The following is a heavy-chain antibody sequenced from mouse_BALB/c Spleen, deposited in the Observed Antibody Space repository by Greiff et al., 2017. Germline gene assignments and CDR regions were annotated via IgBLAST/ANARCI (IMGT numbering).Heavy chain of an antibody. CDR3: ARDDDYDGFAY. D-gene: IGHD2-4*01. CDR2: ISSGGSYT. Sequence: EVQVVESGGGLVKPGGSLKLSCAASGFTFSSYAMSWVRQSPEKRLEWVAEISSGGSYTYYPDTVTGRFTISRDNAKNTLYLEMSSLRSEDTAMYYCARDDDYDGFAYWGQGTLVTVSA. V-gene: IGHV5-9-4*01. CDR1: GFTFSSYA. J-gene: IGHJ3*01.